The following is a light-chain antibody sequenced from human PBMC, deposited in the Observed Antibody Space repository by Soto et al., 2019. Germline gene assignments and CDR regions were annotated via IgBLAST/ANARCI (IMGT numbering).Light chain of an antibody. J-gene: IGLJ1*01. V-gene: IGLV2-14*01. CDR3: GSYTSSSTLV. Sequence: QSVLTQPASVSGSPGQSITISCTGTSSDVGGYNYVSWYQQHPGKAPKLIIYEVTNRPSGVSNRFSGSQSVNTASLTISGLQGEDEADYYCGSYTSSSTLVFGTGTKVTVL. CDR2: EVT. CDR1: SSDVGGYNY.